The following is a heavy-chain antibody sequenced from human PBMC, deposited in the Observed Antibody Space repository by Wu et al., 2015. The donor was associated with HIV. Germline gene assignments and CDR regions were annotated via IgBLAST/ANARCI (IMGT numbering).Heavy chain of an antibody. J-gene: IGHJ4*02. V-gene: IGHV1-2*02. CDR3: ARAPSGGQSYFDY. Sequence: QVQLVQSGAEVRKPGASVRVSCKTSGYTFTDYYINWVRQAPGQGLEWMGWINPNSGGTNYAQKFQGRVTMTRDTSISTAYMELSRLRSDDTVVYYCARAPSGGQSYFDYWGQGTLVSVSS. D-gene: IGHD2-15*01. CDR1: GYTFTDYY. CDR2: INPNSGGT.